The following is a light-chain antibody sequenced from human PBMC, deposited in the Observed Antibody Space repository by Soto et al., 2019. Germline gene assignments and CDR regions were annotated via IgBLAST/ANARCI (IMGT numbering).Light chain of an antibody. CDR2: DVT. CDR3: NSYTGSATPYV. CDR1: SSDVGGYNY. J-gene: IGLJ1*01. V-gene: IGLV2-14*03. Sequence: QSALTQPASVSGSPGQSITISCTGTSSDVGGYNYVSWYQHHPDKAPKLVIYDVTNRPPGVSNRFSGSKAGNTASLTISGLQAEDEADYYCNSYTGSATPYVFGTGTKLTVL.